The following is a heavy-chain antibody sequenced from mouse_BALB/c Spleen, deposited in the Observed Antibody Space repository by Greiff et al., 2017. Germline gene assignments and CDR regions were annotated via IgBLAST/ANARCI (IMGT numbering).Heavy chain of an antibody. J-gene: IGHJ1*01. CDR1: GFDFSRYW. CDR3: ARTFLLSHWYFDV. Sequence: EVKLVESGGGLVQPGGSLKLSCAASGFDFSRYWMSWVRQAPGKGLEWIGEINPDSSTINYTPSLKDKFIISRDNAKNTLYLQMSKVRSEDTALYYCARTFLLSHWYFDVWGAGTTVTVSS. D-gene: IGHD2-1*01. V-gene: IGHV4-1*02. CDR2: INPDSSTI.